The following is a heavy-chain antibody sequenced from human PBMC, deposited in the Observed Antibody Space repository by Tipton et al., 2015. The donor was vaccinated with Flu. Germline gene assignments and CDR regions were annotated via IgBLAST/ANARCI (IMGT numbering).Heavy chain of an antibody. V-gene: IGHV1-69-2*01. D-gene: IGHD3-10*01. CDR3: ATLRGAHWYFDL. CDR2: VDPEDGGT. J-gene: IGHJ2*01. CDR1: GYTFTDYF. Sequence: QLVQSGAEVKKPGTTVRLSCKVSGYTFTDYFIHWLQQAPGKGPEWMGLVDPEDGGTKYAEKFQDRLTITADTSTDTTFMQLRSLRSDDTAVYYCATLRGAHWYFDLGGRGTLVTVSS.